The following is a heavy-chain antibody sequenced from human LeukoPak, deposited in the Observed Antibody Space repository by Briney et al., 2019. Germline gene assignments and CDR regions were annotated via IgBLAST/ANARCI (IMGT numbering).Heavy chain of an antibody. J-gene: IGHJ3*02. CDR2: IYHSGGT. V-gene: IGHV4-38-2*01. CDR3: ASSPTYYCSSTSCYQNAFDI. Sequence: PSETLSLTCAVSGYSISSGYYWGWIRQPPGKGLEWIGSIYHSGGTYYNPSLKSRVTISVDTSKNQFSLKLSSVTAADTAVYYCASSPTYYCSSTSCYQNAFDIWGQGTMVTVSS. CDR1: GYSISSGYY. D-gene: IGHD2-2*01.